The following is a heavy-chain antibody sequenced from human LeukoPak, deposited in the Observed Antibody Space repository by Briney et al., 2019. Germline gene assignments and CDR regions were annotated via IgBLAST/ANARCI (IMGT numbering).Heavy chain of an antibody. CDR2: ISAYTGNT. D-gene: IGHD3-3*01. CDR1: GYTFTSYG. Sequence: ASVKVSCKASGYTFTSYGISWVRQAPGQGLEWMGWISAYTGNTNYAQKLQGRVTMTTDTSTSTAYMELRSLRSDDTAVYYCARGRPGEFWSGYYTYYYYGMDVWGQGTTVTVSS. CDR3: ARGRPGEFWSGYYTYYYYGMDV. J-gene: IGHJ6*02. V-gene: IGHV1-18*01.